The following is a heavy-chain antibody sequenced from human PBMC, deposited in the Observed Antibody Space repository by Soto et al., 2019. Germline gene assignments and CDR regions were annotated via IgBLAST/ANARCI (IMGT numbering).Heavy chain of an antibody. CDR1: GGSISSYY. Sequence: SETLSLTCTVSGGSISSYYWSWIRQPQGKGLEWIGYIYYSGSTNYNPSLKSRVTISVDTSKNQFSLKLSSVTAADTAVYYFARVYCSSTSCYAGDYYYYRDVWGKGTTVTVSS. CDR3: ARVYCSSTSCYAGDYYYYRDV. V-gene: IGHV4-59*08. D-gene: IGHD2-2*01. J-gene: IGHJ6*03. CDR2: IYYSGST.